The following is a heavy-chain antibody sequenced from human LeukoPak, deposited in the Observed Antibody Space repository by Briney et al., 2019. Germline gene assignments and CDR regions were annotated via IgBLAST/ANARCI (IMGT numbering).Heavy chain of an antibody. Sequence: PGGSLRLSCAASDFTFSFYWMTWVRQALGEGLEWVANILPDGSEKYYLDSVKGRFTISRDNPTNSLYLQINSLRAEDTALYYCGRLARNAWYAVDYWGQGTLVTVSS. CDR1: DFTFSFYW. CDR2: ILPDGSEK. V-gene: IGHV3-7*01. CDR3: GRLARNAWYAVDY. D-gene: IGHD6-19*01. J-gene: IGHJ4*02.